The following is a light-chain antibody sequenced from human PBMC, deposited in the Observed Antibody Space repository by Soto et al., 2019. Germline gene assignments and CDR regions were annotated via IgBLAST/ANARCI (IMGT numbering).Light chain of an antibody. J-gene: IGKJ3*01. CDR3: QQYYSYPFT. Sequence: AIRMTQSPSSLSASTGDRVTITCRASQGISSYLAWYQQKPGKAPKLLIYAASTLQSEVPSRFSGSGSGTDFTLTISCLQSEDFATYYCQQYYSYPFTFGPWTKVDIK. CDR1: QGISSY. V-gene: IGKV1-8*01. CDR2: AAS.